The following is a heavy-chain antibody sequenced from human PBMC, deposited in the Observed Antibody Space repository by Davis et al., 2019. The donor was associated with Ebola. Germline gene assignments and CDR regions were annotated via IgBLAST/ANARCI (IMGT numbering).Heavy chain of an antibody. J-gene: IGHJ3*02. CDR1: GGSFSGYY. D-gene: IGHD7-27*01. CDR3: ARGGLTGDHIGAFDI. Sequence: MPSETLSLTCAVYGGSFSGYYWSWIRQPPGKGLEWIGEINHSGSTNYNPSLKSRVTISVDTSKNQFSLKLSSVTAADTAVYYCARGGLTGDHIGAFDIWGQGTMVTVSS. CDR2: INHSGST. V-gene: IGHV4-34*01.